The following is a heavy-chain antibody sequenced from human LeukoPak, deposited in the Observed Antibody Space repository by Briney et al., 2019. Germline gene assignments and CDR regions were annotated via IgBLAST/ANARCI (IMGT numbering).Heavy chain of an antibody. CDR1: GFTFSSYA. CDR2: ISGSGGST. Sequence: SGGSLRLSCAASGFTFSSYAMSWVRQAPGKGLEWVSAISGSGGSTYYADSVKGRFTVSRDNSKNTLYLQMNSLRAEDTAVYYCAINAAAIEEGVYYWGQGTLVTVSS. V-gene: IGHV3-23*01. D-gene: IGHD2-2*02. CDR3: AINAAAIEEGVYY. J-gene: IGHJ4*02.